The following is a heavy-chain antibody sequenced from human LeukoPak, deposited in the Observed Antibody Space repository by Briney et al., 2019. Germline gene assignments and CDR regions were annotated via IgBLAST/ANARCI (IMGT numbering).Heavy chain of an antibody. D-gene: IGHD1-26*01. Sequence: GASLQISCKGSGYSFTSYWIGWVRQLPGKGLEWMGIIYPGDSDTRYSPSFQGQVTISAGKSISTAYLQWSSLKASDTAMYYCARILSGSYYHLDYWGQGTLVTVSS. V-gene: IGHV5-51*01. CDR2: IYPGDSDT. CDR1: GYSFTSYW. CDR3: ARILSGSYYHLDY. J-gene: IGHJ4*02.